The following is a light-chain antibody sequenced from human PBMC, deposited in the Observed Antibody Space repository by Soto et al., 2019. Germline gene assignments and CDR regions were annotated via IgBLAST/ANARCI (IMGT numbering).Light chain of an antibody. CDR2: DAS. Sequence: EIVVTQCPGTLSLSPGERSTLSCRASQSVSSYLAWYQQKPGQAPRHLIYDASNRDTGIPARFSGSGSGTDFTLTISSLEPEDFAVYYCQQRSNWPLTFGQGTRLEIK. CDR3: QQRSNWPLT. CDR1: QSVSSY. J-gene: IGKJ5*01. V-gene: IGKV3-11*01.